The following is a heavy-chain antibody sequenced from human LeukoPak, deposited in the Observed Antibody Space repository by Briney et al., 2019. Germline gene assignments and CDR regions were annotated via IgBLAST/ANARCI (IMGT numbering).Heavy chain of an antibody. CDR3: ARTAGLAVAMGAFDI. CDR2: ISYSGST. D-gene: IGHD6-19*01. V-gene: IGHV4-59*01. Sequence: SETLSLTCAVSGGSITTYYWSWIRQPPGKGLEWIGYISYSGSTNNNPSLKSRVTTSLDTSKNQLSLRLTSVTAADTAVYYCARTAGLAVAMGAFDIWGQGTMVTVSS. J-gene: IGHJ3*02. CDR1: GGSITTYY.